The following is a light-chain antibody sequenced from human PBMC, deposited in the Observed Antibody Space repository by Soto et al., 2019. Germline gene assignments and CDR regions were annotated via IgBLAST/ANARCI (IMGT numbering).Light chain of an antibody. V-gene: IGKV1-39*01. Sequence: DIQMTQSPYSLSASVGDRVTITCQTSQSINTYLNWYQQKPGKAPKLLIYGASSLQSGVPLRFSGSGSGTDFTLTISSLEPEDFATYYCQESYSPLWGTGGQGTKVDIK. CDR3: QESYSPLWGT. CDR2: GAS. CDR1: QSINTY. J-gene: IGKJ1*01.